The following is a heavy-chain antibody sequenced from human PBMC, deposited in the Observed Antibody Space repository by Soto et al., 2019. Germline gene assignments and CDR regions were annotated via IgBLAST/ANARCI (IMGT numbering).Heavy chain of an antibody. CDR3: ASGDLLSWAY. Sequence: QVQLVQSGAEVKKPGASVKVSCKASGYTFTGYYMHWVRQAPGQGLEWMGWINPNSGGTNYAQKFQGWLTMTRDTTLSTAYMELSRLTCDDTAVYYCASGDLLSWAYWGQGTLVTVSS. V-gene: IGHV1-2*04. J-gene: IGHJ4*02. D-gene: IGHD1-26*01. CDR1: GYTFTGYY. CDR2: INPNSGGT.